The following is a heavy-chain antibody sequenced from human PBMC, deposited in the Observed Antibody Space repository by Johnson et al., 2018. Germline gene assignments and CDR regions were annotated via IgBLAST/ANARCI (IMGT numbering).Heavy chain of an antibody. CDR2: IYSGGST. J-gene: IGHJ6*03. CDR1: GFTVSSNY. V-gene: IGHV3-66*02. CDR3: ARRKVVTAIFYYMDV. Sequence: VQLVESGGGLVQPGGSLRLSCAASGFTVSSNYMSWVRQAPGKGLEWVSVIYSGGSTYYAASVTGRFTISRDNSKNTLYLQMNSLRAEDTAVYYCARRKVVTAIFYYMDVWGKGTTVTVSS. D-gene: IGHD2-21*02.